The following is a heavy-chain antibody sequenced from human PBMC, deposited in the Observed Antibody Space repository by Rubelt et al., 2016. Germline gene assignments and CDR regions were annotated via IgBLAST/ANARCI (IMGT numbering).Heavy chain of an antibody. V-gene: IGHV1-46*01. J-gene: IGHJ4*02. CDR2: INPSGGST. CDR3: ARGNLDY. D-gene: IGHD1-14*01. CDR1: GYTFTSYY. Sequence: HVQLVQSGAEVQKPGASVKVSCKTSGYTFTSYYIHWVRQVPGQGLEWVGNINPSGGSTTYAQNFQGRVTMTSETSTSTVYMELNSLRSEDTAMYYCARGNLDYWGQGTLVTVSS.